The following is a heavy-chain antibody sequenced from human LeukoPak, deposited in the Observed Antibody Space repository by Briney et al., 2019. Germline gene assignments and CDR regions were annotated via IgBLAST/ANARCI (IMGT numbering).Heavy chain of an antibody. Sequence: GGSLRLSCVVSGFTFSSYSVNWVRQSPGKGLEWVSYISGSSSYIHYADSVKGRFTISRDNAKKSLYLQMNSLRAEDTAVYYCARAPLHLAMYHYFDYWGQGTLVTVSS. D-gene: IGHD2-2*01. V-gene: IGHV3-21*01. CDR2: ISGSSSYI. J-gene: IGHJ4*02. CDR1: GFTFSSYS. CDR3: ARAPLHLAMYHYFDY.